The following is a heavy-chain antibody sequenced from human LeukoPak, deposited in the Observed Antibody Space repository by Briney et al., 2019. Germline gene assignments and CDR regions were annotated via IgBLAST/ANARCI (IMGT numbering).Heavy chain of an antibody. CDR1: GYTFTSYY. CDR2: INPSGDIT. CDR3: ARDYSSSWPRRYFDY. Sequence: GASVKVSCKASGYTFTSYYIHWVRQAPGQGLEWMEIINPSGDITSYAQKFQGRVTITRDTSTSTVYMELSSLRSEDTAVYYCARDYSSSWPRRYFDYWGQGTLVTVSS. J-gene: IGHJ4*02. D-gene: IGHD6-13*01. V-gene: IGHV1-46*01.